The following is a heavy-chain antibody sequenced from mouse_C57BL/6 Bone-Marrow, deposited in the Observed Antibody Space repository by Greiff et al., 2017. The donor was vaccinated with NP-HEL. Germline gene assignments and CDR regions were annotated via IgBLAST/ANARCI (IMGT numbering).Heavy chain of an antibody. CDR3: ARETAQATWFAY. Sequence: QVQLQQSGAELVKPGASEKMSCKASGYTFTSYWITWVKQRPGQGLEWIGDIYPGSGSTNYNEKFKSKATLTVDTSSSTAYMQLSSLTSEDSAVYYCARETAQATWFAYWGQGTLVTVSA. D-gene: IGHD3-2*02. V-gene: IGHV1-55*01. J-gene: IGHJ3*01. CDR1: GYTFTSYW. CDR2: IYPGSGST.